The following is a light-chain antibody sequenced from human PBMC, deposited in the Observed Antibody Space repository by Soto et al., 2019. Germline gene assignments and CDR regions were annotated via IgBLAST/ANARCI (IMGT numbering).Light chain of an antibody. Sequence: DIQMTQSPSSLSTSVGDRVTITCRASQSISNYLNWYQQKPGKVPKLLIYAASRLQSGVPSRFSGSESGTDFTLTISSLQPEDFATYYCLQSYITPWTFGQGTKVEIK. J-gene: IGKJ1*01. V-gene: IGKV1-39*01. CDR2: AAS. CDR3: LQSYITPWT. CDR1: QSISNY.